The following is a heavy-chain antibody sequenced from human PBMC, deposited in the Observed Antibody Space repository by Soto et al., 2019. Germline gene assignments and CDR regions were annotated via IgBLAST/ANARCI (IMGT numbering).Heavy chain of an antibody. CDR2: INHSGST. D-gene: IGHD3-10*01. J-gene: IGHJ6*02. CDR3: ARYGSGSYYNTYYYYGMDV. V-gene: IGHV4-34*01. CDR1: GGSFSGYY. Sequence: SETLSLTCAVYGGSFSGYYWSWIRQPPGKGLEWIGEINHSGSTNYNPSLKSRVTISVDTSKNQFSLKLSSVTAADTAVYYCARYGSGSYYNTYYYYGMDVWGQGTTVTVSS.